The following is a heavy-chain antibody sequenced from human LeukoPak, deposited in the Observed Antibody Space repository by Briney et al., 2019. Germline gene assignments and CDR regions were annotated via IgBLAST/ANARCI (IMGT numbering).Heavy chain of an antibody. D-gene: IGHD2-2*01. CDR3: AKDGCSSTSCFNDP. J-gene: IGHJ5*02. Sequence: GGSLRLSCAASGFTFSSYAINWVRQAPGMGLEWVAFIRYDGSNKYYADSVKGRFTISRDNSKNTLYLQMNSLRAEDTAVYYCAKDGCSSTSCFNDPWGQGTLVTVSS. CDR1: GFTFSSYA. V-gene: IGHV3-30*02. CDR2: IRYDGSNK.